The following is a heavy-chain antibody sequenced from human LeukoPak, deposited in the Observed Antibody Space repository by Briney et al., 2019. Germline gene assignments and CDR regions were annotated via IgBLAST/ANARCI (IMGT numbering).Heavy chain of an antibody. D-gene: IGHD5-12*01. CDR1: GGSISSYY. V-gene: IGHV4-59*08. CDR3: ARRDGYTFDL. CDR2: IYYSGST. J-gene: IGHJ2*01. Sequence: SETLSLTCTVSGGSISSYYWSWNRQPPGKGLEWIGYIYYSGSTNYNPSLKSRVTISVDTSKNQFSLKLSSVTAADTAVYYCARRDGYTFDLWGRGTLVTVSS.